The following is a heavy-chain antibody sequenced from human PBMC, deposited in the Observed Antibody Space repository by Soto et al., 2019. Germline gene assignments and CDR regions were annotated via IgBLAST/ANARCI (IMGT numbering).Heavy chain of an antibody. Sequence: QVQLVQSGAEVKKPGASVKVSCKASGYTFTSYDINWVRQATGQGLEWMGWMNPNRGNAGYAQKFHGRVTMSSSTSISTAYMELGSLRSEDTAVYYCARGSRGVRFDPWGQGTLVTVSS. J-gene: IGHJ5*02. CDR3: ARGSRGVRFDP. V-gene: IGHV1-8*01. CDR1: GYTFTSYD. CDR2: MNPNRGNA. D-gene: IGHD3-10*01.